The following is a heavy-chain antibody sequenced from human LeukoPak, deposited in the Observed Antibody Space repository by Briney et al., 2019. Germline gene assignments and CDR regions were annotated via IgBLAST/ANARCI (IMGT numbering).Heavy chain of an antibody. D-gene: IGHD3-10*01. CDR1: GYTFTGYY. CDR2: INPNSGGT. J-gene: IGHJ4*02. Sequence: ASVKVSCKASGYTFTGYYMHWVRQAPGQGLEWMGWINPNSGGTNYAQKFQGRVTMTRDTSISTAYMELSRLRSDDTAVYYCGLLWFGGEKGFDYWGQGTLVTVSS. V-gene: IGHV1-2*02. CDR3: GLLWFGGEKGFDY.